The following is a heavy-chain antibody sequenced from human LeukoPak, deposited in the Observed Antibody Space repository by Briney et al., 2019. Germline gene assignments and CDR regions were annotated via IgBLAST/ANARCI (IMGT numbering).Heavy chain of an antibody. CDR1: GGTFSSYA. Sequence: SVKVSCKASGGTFSSYAISWVRQAPGQGLEWMGGIIPIFGTANYAQKLQGRVTMTTDTSTSTAYMELRSLRSDDTAVYYCARDPRYCSGGSCINWFDPWGQGTLVTVSS. CDR3: ARDPRYCSGGSCINWFDP. V-gene: IGHV1-69*05. CDR2: IIPIFGTA. D-gene: IGHD2-15*01. J-gene: IGHJ5*02.